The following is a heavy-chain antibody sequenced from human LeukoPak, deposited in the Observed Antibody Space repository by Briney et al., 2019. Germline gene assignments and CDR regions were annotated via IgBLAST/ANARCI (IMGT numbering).Heavy chain of an antibody. J-gene: IGHJ6*03. Sequence: GGSLRLSCAASGFTFSSYAMSWVRQAPGKGLEWVSAISSSGGSTYYADSVRGRFTISRDNSKNTLYLQMNSLRAEDTAIYYCARDLFHDSSEGYYMDVWGKGTTVTVSS. D-gene: IGHD3-22*01. CDR2: ISSSGGST. CDR1: GFTFSSYA. CDR3: ARDLFHDSSEGYYMDV. V-gene: IGHV3-23*01.